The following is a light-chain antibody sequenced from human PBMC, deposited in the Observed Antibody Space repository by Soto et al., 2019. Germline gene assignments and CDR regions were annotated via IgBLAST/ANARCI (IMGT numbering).Light chain of an antibody. J-gene: IGKJ4*01. V-gene: IGKV1-13*02. CDR1: QGISSA. Sequence: AIQLTQSPFSLSASVGDIVTITCRASQGISSALAWYQQKPGKSPNLLIYDVSSLESGVPSRFSGSGSGTDFTLTISSLQPEDFATYYCQQFNTYPALTFGGGTKVEIK. CDR3: QQFNTYPALT. CDR2: DVS.